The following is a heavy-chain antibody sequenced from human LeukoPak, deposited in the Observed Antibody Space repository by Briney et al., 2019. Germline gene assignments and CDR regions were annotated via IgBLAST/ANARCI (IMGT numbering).Heavy chain of an antibody. CDR2: IYYSGST. D-gene: IGHD5-12*01. V-gene: IGHV4-39*07. Sequence: SETLSLTCTVSGGSISSSSYYWGWIRQPPGKGLEWIGSIYYSGSTYYNPSLKSRVTISVDTSKNQFSLKPSSVTAADTAVYYCAREDIVATPLDYWGQGTLVTVSS. J-gene: IGHJ4*02. CDR3: AREDIVATPLDY. CDR1: GGSISSSSYY.